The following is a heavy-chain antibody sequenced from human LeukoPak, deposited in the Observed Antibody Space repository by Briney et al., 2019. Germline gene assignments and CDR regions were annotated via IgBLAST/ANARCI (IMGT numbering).Heavy chain of an antibody. D-gene: IGHD3-9*01. CDR2: IRHNGSNK. J-gene: IGHJ4*02. CDR3: TSLGFDPDY. CDR1: RFTFSNYG. Sequence: GGSLRLSCAASRFTFSNYGMHWVRQAPGKGLEWVAFIRHNGSNKYYADSVKGRFTISRDNAKNSLRLQMNSLRAEDTAVYYCTSLGFDPDYWGQGTLVTVSS. V-gene: IGHV3-30*02.